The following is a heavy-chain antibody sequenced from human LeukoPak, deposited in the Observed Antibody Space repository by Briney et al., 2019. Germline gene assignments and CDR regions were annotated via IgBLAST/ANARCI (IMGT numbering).Heavy chain of an antibody. J-gene: IGHJ4*02. CDR2: IVGSGGST. CDR1: GFTFSSYA. Sequence: GGSLRLSCAASGFTFSSYAMSWVRQAPGKGLERVSGIVGSGGSTDYADSVKGRFTISRDNSKNTLYLQMNSLRAEDTAVYYCARDLRLGETPFDYWGQGTLVTVSS. V-gene: IGHV3-23*01. CDR3: ARDLRLGETPFDY. D-gene: IGHD3-10*01.